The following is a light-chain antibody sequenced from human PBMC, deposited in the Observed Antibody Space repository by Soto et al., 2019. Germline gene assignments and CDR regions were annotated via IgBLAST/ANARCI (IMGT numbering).Light chain of an antibody. CDR1: QSVSSN. V-gene: IGKV3-15*01. Sequence: EIVMTQSPATLSVSPGERATLSCRASQSVSSNFAWYQQKPGQAPRLLIYGASTRATRIPARFSGSGSGTEFTLTISSLQSEDFAVYYCQQYDNWPRTFGQGTKVEIK. CDR2: GAS. J-gene: IGKJ1*01. CDR3: QQYDNWPRT.